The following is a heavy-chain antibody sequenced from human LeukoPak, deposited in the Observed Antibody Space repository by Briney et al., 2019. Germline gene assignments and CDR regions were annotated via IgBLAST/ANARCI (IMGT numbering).Heavy chain of an antibody. CDR2: INHSGST. CDR3: VRHGPYYYGSGSYSSFNWFDP. Sequence: SETLSLTCTVSGGSISSSSYYWSWIRQPPGKGLEWIGEINHSGSTNYNPSLKSRVTISVDTSKNQFSLKLSSVTAADTAVYYCVRHGPYYYGSGSYSSFNWFDPWGQGTLVTVSS. CDR1: GGSISSSSYY. V-gene: IGHV4-39*01. J-gene: IGHJ5*02. D-gene: IGHD3-10*01.